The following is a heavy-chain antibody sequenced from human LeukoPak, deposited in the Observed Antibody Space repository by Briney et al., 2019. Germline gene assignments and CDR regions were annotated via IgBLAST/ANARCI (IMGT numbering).Heavy chain of an antibody. CDR2: IYYSGST. V-gene: IGHV4-31*03. Sequence: SQTQSLTCTVSGGSISSGGYYWSWIRQHPGKGLEWIGYIYYSGSTYYNPSLKSRGTISVDTSKNQFSLKLSSVTAADTAVYYCANYGSGSYRFDPWGQGTLVTVSS. CDR1: GGSISSGGYY. J-gene: IGHJ5*02. D-gene: IGHD3-10*01. CDR3: ANYGSGSYRFDP.